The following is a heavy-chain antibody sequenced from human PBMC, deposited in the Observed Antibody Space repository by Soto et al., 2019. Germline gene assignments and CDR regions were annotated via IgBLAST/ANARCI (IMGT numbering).Heavy chain of an antibody. D-gene: IGHD6-19*01. CDR3: ARDPPRTAVAGTNNWFDP. V-gene: IGHV3-64*01. J-gene: IGHJ5*02. CDR2: INNNGGST. Sequence: GGSLRLSCAASGFTFSTYAMHWVRQAPGKGLEYVAAINNNGGSTYYANSVKGRFTISRDNSKNTLYLQMGSLRAEDMAVYYCARDPPRTAVAGTNNWFDPWGQGTLVTVSS. CDR1: GFTFSTYA.